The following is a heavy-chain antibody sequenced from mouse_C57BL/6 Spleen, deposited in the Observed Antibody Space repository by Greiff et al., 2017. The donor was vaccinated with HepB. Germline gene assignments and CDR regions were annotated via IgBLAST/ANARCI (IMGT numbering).Heavy chain of an antibody. CDR3: ARSGKMGTSYYFDD. D-gene: IGHD2-3*01. CDR1: GYTFTSYW. J-gene: IGHJ2*01. Sequence: QVQLKQPGAELVMPGASVKLSCKASGYTFTSYWMHWVKQRPGQGLEWIGEIDPSDSYTNYNQKLKGKSTLTVDKSSSTAYMQLSSLTSEDSAVYYCARSGKMGTSYYFDDWGQGTTLTVSS. CDR2: IDPSDSYT. V-gene: IGHV1-69*01.